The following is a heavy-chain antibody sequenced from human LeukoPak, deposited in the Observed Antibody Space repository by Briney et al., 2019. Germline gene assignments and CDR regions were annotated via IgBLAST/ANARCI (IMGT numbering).Heavy chain of an antibody. D-gene: IGHD2-15*01. V-gene: IGHV3-23*01. Sequence: PGGSLRLSCAASGLTFTSYAMNWVRQAPGRGLEWVSGTSGSGGSTYYADSVGGRFTISRDNSKNTLYLQMNSLRAEDTAVYYCAKARYCSGGSCYSDYWGQGTLVTVSS. J-gene: IGHJ4*02. CDR3: AKARYCSGGSCYSDY. CDR1: GLTFTSYA. CDR2: TSGSGGST.